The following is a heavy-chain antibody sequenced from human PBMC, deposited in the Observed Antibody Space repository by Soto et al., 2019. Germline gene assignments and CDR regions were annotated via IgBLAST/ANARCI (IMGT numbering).Heavy chain of an antibody. V-gene: IGHV1-46*01. CDR3: ARDGRRGIVGASFDY. D-gene: IGHD1-26*01. Sequence: ASVKVSCKASGYTFTSYYMHWVRQAPGQGLEWMGIINPSGGSTSYAQKFQGRVTMTRDTSTSTVYMELSSLRSEDTAVYYCARDGRRGIVGASFDYWGQGTLVTVS. CDR1: GYTFTSYY. J-gene: IGHJ4*02. CDR2: INPSGGST.